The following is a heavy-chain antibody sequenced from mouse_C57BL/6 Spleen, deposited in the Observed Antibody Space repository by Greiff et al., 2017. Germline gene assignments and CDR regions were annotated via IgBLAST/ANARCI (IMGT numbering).Heavy chain of an antibody. D-gene: IGHD1-1*01. CDR2: IDPSDSET. CDR1: GFTFTSYW. V-gene: IGHV1-52*01. J-gene: IGHJ4*01. CDR3: ANGVLRAMDY. Sequence: QVQLQQPGAELVRPGSSVQLSCTASGFTFTSYWMSWVKQRPIQGLEWIGNIDPSDSETHYNKKFKDKATLTIDKSSSTVSMQLSSLTSEDSAVYYCANGVLRAMDYWGQGTSVTVSS.